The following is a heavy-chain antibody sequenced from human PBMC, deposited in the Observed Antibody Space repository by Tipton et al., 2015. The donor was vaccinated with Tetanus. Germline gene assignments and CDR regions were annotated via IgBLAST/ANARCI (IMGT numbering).Heavy chain of an antibody. CDR3: ARGMVYDSSGIDDF. Sequence: QSGAEVKKPGASVRVSCKPSGYTFTNYHVQWARQAPGQGLEWMGWIDPKSGDTDFAQRFQGRVTMTRDSSISAAYMEVSRLRSDDTAIYYCARGMVYDSSGIDDFWGQGTLVTVSS. CDR2: IDPKSGDT. V-gene: IGHV1-2*02. J-gene: IGHJ4*02. D-gene: IGHD3-22*01. CDR1: GYTFTNYH.